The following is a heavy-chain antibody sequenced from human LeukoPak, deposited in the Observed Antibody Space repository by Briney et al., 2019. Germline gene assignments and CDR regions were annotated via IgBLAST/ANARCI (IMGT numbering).Heavy chain of an antibody. CDR2: ISAYNGNT. CDR1: GYTFTNYG. J-gene: IGHJ4*02. Sequence: ASVKVSFKASGYTFTNYGISWVRQAPGQGLEWMGWISAYNGNTNYAQKLQGRVTMTTDTSTSTAYMELRSLRSDDTAVYYCARDCSGGSCYSPLVDYWGQGTLVTVSS. V-gene: IGHV1-18*04. CDR3: ARDCSGGSCYSPLVDY. D-gene: IGHD2-15*01.